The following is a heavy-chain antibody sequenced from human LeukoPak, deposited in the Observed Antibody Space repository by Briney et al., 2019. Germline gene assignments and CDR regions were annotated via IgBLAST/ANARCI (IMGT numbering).Heavy chain of an antibody. CDR2: IKQDGSEK. CDR3: ARDGMEYSSSWYD. D-gene: IGHD6-13*01. J-gene: IGHJ4*02. CDR1: GFTFSSYS. Sequence: PGGSLRLSCAASGFTFSSYSMNWVRQAPGKGLEWVANIKQDGSEKYYVDSVKGRFTISRDNAKNSLYLQMNSLRAEDTAVYYCARDGMEYSSSWYDWGQGTLVTVSS. V-gene: IGHV3-7*01.